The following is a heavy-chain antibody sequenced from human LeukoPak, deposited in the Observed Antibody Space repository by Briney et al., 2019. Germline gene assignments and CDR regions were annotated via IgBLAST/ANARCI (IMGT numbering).Heavy chain of an antibody. CDR3: ARRAGAYSHPYDY. V-gene: IGHV3-53*01. CDR2: IYSDNT. Sequence: AGGSLRLSCTVSGFTVSSNSMSWVRQAPGKGLEGVSFIYSDNTHYSASVKGRFTISRDNSKNTLYLQMNSLRAEDTAVYYCARRAGAYSHPYDYWGQGTLVTVSS. D-gene: IGHD4/OR15-4a*01. J-gene: IGHJ4*02. CDR1: GFTVSSNS.